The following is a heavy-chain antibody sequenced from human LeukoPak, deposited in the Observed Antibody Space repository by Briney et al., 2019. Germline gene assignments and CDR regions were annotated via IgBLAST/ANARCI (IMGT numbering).Heavy chain of an antibody. CDR3: VRDRDY. CDR1: GGSITGNRYY. CDR2: IYYSGST. J-gene: IGHJ4*02. V-gene: IGHV4-39*07. Sequence: SETLSLTCTVSGGSITGNRYYWGWIRQPPGEGLEWIGSIYYSGSTYYNPSLKSRVTISVDTSKNQFSLKLTSLTAADTAVYYCVRDRDYWGQGTLVTVSS.